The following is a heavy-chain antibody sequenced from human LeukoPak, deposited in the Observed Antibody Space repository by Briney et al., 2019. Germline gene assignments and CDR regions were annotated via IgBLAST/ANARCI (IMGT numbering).Heavy chain of an antibody. CDR1: GGSLSGYY. V-gene: IGHV4-34*01. Sequence: PSETLSLTCAVYGGSLSGYYWSWIRQPPGKGLEWIGEINHSGSTNYNPSLKSRVTISVDTSKNQFSLKLSSVTAADTAVYYCARGRPGDYWGQGTLVTVSS. CDR2: INHSGST. CDR3: ARGRPGDY. J-gene: IGHJ4*02. D-gene: IGHD7-27*01.